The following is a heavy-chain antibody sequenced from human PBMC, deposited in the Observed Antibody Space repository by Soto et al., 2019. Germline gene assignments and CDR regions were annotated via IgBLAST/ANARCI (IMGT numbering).Heavy chain of an antibody. D-gene: IGHD3-22*01. CDR2: IIPIFGTA. CDR1: GGTFSSYA. J-gene: IGHJ4*02. V-gene: IGHV1-69*13. Sequence: SVKVSCKASGGTFSSYAISWVRQAPGQGLEWMGGIIPIFGTANYAQRFQGRVTITADESTSTAYMELSSLRSEDTAVYYCATYYYDSSGYFRGVADYWGQGNLVTVSS. CDR3: ATYYYDSSGYFRGVADY.